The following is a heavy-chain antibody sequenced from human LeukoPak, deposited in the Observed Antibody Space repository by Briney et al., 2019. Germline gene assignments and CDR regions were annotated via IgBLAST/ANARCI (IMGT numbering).Heavy chain of an antibody. J-gene: IGHJ4*02. CDR1: GFTFSSYA. Sequence: GGSLRLSCAASGFTFSSYARHWVRQAPGKGLEWVAVISYDGSNKYYADSVKGRFTISRDNSKNTLYLQMNSLRAEDTAVYYCARVWGYYYDSSGYYFPWSARLSDYWGQGTLVTVSS. V-gene: IGHV3-30-3*01. CDR2: ISYDGSNK. CDR3: ARVWGYYYDSSGYYFPWSARLSDY. D-gene: IGHD3-22*01.